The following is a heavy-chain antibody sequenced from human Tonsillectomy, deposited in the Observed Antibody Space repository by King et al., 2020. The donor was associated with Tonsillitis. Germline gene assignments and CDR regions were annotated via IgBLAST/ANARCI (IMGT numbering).Heavy chain of an antibody. D-gene: IGHD3-10*01. CDR2: IRNDGSNK. CDR3: ANRYASRSYYPYPFDY. V-gene: IGHV3-30*02. CDR1: GLTFSSYG. J-gene: IGHJ4*02. Sequence: VQLVESGGGVVQPGGSLRLSCAASGLTFSSYGMHWVRQAPGKGLEGVAFIRNDGSNKYYADSVKGRFTLSRDKSNNTLYLQMLSLRAEDTAVYYCANRYASRSYYPYPFDYWGQGTLVTVSS.